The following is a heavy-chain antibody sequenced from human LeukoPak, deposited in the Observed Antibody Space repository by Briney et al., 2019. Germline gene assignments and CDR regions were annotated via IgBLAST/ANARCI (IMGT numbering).Heavy chain of an antibody. CDR1: GGSISSSSYY. CDR2: IYYSGST. Sequence: SETLSLTCTVSGGSISSSSYYWGWIRQPPGKGLEWIGSIYYSGSTYYNPSLKSRVTISVDTSKNQFSLKLSSVTAADTAVYYCATTPHYEGGGFDIWGQGTMVTVSS. V-gene: IGHV4-39*01. J-gene: IGHJ3*02. CDR3: ATTPHYEGGGFDI. D-gene: IGHD3-16*01.